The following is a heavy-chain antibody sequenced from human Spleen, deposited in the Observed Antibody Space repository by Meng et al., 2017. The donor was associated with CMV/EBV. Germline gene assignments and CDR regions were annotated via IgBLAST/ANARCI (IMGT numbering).Heavy chain of an antibody. Sequence: GGSLRLSCAASGFTFNNYGMHWVRQAPGKGLEWVTFIRYDGINKYNADSVKGRFTISRDNSKNTLYLQMNSLRTENTAVYYCAKGGLSSSLYYFDYWGQGTLVTVSS. J-gene: IGHJ4*02. CDR3: AKGGLSSSLYYFDY. V-gene: IGHV3-30*02. D-gene: IGHD6-13*01. CDR1: GFTFNNYG. CDR2: IRYDGINK.